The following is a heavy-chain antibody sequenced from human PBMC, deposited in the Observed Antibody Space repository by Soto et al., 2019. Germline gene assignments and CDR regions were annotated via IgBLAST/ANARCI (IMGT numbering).Heavy chain of an antibody. CDR3: ATAGRGFGGKWFDP. V-gene: IGHV1-24*01. CDR2: FDPEDGET. J-gene: IGHJ5*02. CDR1: GYTLTELS. D-gene: IGHD3-10*01. Sequence: ASVKVSCRVSGYTLTELSMHGVRQAAGKGLEWMGGFDPEDGETIYAQKFQGRVTMTAETSTDTAYMELSSVRSEDTAVYYCATAGRGFGGKWFDPLGQGTLVTVSS.